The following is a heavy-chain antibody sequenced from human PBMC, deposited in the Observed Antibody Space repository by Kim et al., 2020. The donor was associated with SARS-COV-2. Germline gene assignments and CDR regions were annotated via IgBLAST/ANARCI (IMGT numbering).Heavy chain of an antibody. D-gene: IGHD2-8*01. CDR1: GGSISSGGYY. J-gene: IGHJ5*02. CDR3: ARNGKGGLPGVNWFDP. CDR2: IYYSGST. V-gene: IGHV4-31*03. Sequence: SETLSLTCTVSGGSISSGGYYWSWIRQHPGKGLEWIGYIYYSGSTYYNPSLKSRVTISVDTSKNQFSLKLSSVTAADTAVYYCARNGKGGLPGVNWFDPWGQGTLVTVSS.